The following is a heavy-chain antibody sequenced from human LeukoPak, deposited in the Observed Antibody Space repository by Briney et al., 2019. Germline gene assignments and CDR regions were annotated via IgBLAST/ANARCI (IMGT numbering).Heavy chain of an antibody. V-gene: IGHV4-31*03. CDR2: IYYSGST. CDR3: ARGTYYYDSSGYSHYFDY. D-gene: IGHD3-22*01. CDR1: VGSISSCGYY. J-gene: IGHJ4*02. Sequence: PSQALSLTCTVSVGSISSCGYYWSWIRQPPGKGLEWIGYIYYSGSTYYNPSLKSRVTISVDTSKNQFSLKLSSVTAAGTAVYYCARGTYYYDSSGYSHYFDYWGQGTLVTVSS.